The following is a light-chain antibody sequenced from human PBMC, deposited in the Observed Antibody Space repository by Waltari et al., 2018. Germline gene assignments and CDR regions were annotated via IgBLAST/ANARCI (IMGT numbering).Light chain of an antibody. CDR3: SSYSSVDSPYV. CDR1: TNDIGGFNY. V-gene: IGLV2-14*03. J-gene: IGLJ1*01. CDR2: DAI. Sequence: QSALTQPASVSGSPGQSIIISCTGTTNDIGGFNYVSWYQKHPGKGPKLIIFDAISRPSGFSDRFSASKSGNTASLTISGLHPEDEADYYCSSYSSVDSPYVFGTGTWVTVL.